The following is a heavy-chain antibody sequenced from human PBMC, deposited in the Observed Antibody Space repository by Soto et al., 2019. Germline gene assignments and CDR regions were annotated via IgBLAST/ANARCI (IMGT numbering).Heavy chain of an antibody. Sequence: GASVEVSCKASGFTFTSSSVQWVLQARGQRLEWIGWIVVGSGNTNYAQKFQERVTITRDMSTSTAYMELSSLRSEDTAVYYCAADIYGGNAYAFDIWGQGTMVTVS. D-gene: IGHD2-15*01. CDR3: AADIYGGNAYAFDI. CDR1: GFTFTSSS. J-gene: IGHJ3*02. V-gene: IGHV1-58*01. CDR2: IVVGSGNT.